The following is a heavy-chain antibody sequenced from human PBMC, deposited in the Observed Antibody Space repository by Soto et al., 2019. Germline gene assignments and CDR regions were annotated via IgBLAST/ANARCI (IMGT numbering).Heavy chain of an antibody. D-gene: IGHD6-25*01. V-gene: IGHV3-9*01. J-gene: IGHJ6*03. CDR1: GFTFDDYA. CDR3: AKDMRHYYYYMDV. CDR2: ISWNSGSI. Sequence: GGSLRLSCAASGFTFDDYAMHWVRQAPGKGLEWVSGISWNSGSIGYADSVKGRFTISRDNAKNSLYLQMNSLRAEDTALYYCAKDMRHYYYYMDVWGKGTTVTVSS.